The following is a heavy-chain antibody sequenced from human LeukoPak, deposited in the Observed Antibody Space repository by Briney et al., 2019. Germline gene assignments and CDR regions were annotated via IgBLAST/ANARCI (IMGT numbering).Heavy chain of an antibody. J-gene: IGHJ1*01. CDR2: IYYSGST. CDR3: VRRYCSGGSCFSFQY. V-gene: IGHV4-39*01. D-gene: IGHD2-15*01. CDR1: GGXITSTTYY. Sequence: SETLSLTCTVSGGXITSTTYYWAWIRQPPGKGLEWIGSIYYSGSTYYNPSLKSRITISVDTSKSQFSLKLSSVTAADTAVYYCVRRYCSGGSCFSFQYWGQGTLVTVSS.